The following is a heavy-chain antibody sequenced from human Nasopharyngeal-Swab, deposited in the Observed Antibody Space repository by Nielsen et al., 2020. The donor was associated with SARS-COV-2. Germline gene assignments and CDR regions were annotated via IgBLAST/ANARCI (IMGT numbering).Heavy chain of an antibody. J-gene: IGHJ6*02. V-gene: IGHV3-48*02. CDR2: NSSSSSTI. Sequence: GASLMTSCAASGFSFSCYSKNWVHQAPGKGLGWVSYNSSSSSTIYYADSVKGRFNITRDNAKNSLYLQMNSLRDEDTAVYYCARGGRWDDSTEWDYYYYGMDVWGQGTTVTVSS. D-gene: IGHD3-22*01. CDR3: ARGGRWDDSTEWDYYYYGMDV. CDR1: GFSFSCYS.